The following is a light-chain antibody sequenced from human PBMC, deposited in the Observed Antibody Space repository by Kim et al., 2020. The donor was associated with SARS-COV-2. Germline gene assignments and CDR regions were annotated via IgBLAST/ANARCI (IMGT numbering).Light chain of an antibody. CDR3: QRTDSFPL. Sequence: SASVGDRVTITCRASQGIGSYLAWYQQKPGKAPKLLIHAASTLQDGIPSRFSGSGSGKDFTLTISSLQPEDFATYFCQRTDSFPLFGGGTKVDIK. CDR2: AAS. V-gene: IGKV1-12*01. J-gene: IGKJ4*01. CDR1: QGIGSY.